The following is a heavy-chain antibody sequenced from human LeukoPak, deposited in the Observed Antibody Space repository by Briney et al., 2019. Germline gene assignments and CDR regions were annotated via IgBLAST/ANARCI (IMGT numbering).Heavy chain of an antibody. CDR2: IYYSGST. J-gene: IGHJ3*02. V-gene: IGHV4-59*01. CDR1: GGSISSYY. CDR3: ASSRPYSSSWYLRGAFDI. Sequence: SETLSLTCTVSGGSISSYYWSWIRQPPGKGPEWIGYIYYSGSTNYNPSLKSRVTISVDTSKNQFSLKLSSVTAADTAVYYCASSRPYSSSWYLRGAFDIWGQGTMVTVSS. D-gene: IGHD6-13*01.